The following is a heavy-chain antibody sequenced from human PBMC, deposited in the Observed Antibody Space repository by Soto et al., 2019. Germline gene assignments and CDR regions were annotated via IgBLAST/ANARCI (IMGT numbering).Heavy chain of an antibody. D-gene: IGHD4-17*01. J-gene: IGHJ6*02. Sequence: SETLSLTCTVSGGSISSYYWSWTRQPPGKGLEWIGYIYNSGSTNYNPSLKSRVTISVDTSKNQFSLKLSSVTAADTAVYYCASNTYTYGDSNFWGQGTTVTV. CDR1: GGSISSYY. CDR3: ASNTYTYGDSNF. CDR2: IYNSGST. V-gene: IGHV4-59*01.